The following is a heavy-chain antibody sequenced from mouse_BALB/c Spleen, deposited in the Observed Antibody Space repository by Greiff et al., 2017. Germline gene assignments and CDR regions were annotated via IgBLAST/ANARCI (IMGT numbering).Heavy chain of an antibody. CDR3: ARDHYYGSSYFFHWYFDV. J-gene: IGHJ1*01. CDR2: IWGDGST. Sequence: QVQLQQSGPGLVAPSQSLSITCTVSGFSLTGYGVNWVRQPPGKGLEWLGMIWGDGSTDYNSALKSRLSISKDNSKSQVFLKMNSLQTDDTARYYCARDHYYGSSYFFHWYFDVWGAGTTVTVSS. V-gene: IGHV2-6-7*01. D-gene: IGHD1-1*01. CDR1: GFSLTGYG.